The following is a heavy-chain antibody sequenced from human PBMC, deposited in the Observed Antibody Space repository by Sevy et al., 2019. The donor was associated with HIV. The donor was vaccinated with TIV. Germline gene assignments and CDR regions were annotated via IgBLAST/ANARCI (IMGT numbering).Heavy chain of an antibody. V-gene: IGHV3-30-3*01. D-gene: IGHD3-22*01. CDR2: ISYDGSNK. J-gene: IGHJ4*02. Sequence: GGSLRLSCAASGFTFSSYAMHWVRQAPGKGLEWVAVISYDGSNKYYADSVKGRFTISRDNSKNTLYLQMNSLRAEDTDVYYCARKGDYYDSSGLRALLFDYWGQGTLVTVSS. CDR3: ARKGDYYDSSGLRALLFDY. CDR1: GFTFSSYA.